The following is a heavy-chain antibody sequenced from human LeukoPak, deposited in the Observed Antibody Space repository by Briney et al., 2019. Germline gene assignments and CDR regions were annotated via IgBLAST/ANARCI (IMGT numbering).Heavy chain of an antibody. V-gene: IGHV4-39*01. Sequence: SVTLSLTCTVSGGSISGNTYYWGWIRQPPGKGLVWIGSMFYNGSPYYNPSLKSRVTISVDTSNNQFSLRVSSVTAADTAVYYCARRRGYSGSSYYFDYWGQGTLVTVSS. CDR2: MFYNGSP. CDR1: GGSISGNTYY. J-gene: IGHJ4*02. CDR3: ARRRGYSGSSYYFDY. D-gene: IGHD6-13*01.